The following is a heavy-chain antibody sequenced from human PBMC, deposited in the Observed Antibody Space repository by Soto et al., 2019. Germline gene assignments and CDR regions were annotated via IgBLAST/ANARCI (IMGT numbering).Heavy chain of an antibody. CDR3: ARGYGDYDYYFDY. D-gene: IGHD4-17*01. CDR2: IYYSGST. CDR1: GGSISSSSYY. V-gene: IGHV4-39*01. J-gene: IGHJ4*02. Sequence: SETLSLTCTVSGGSISSSSYYWGWIRQPPGKGLEWIGSIYYSGSTYYNPSLKSRVTISVDTSKNQFSLKLSSVTAADTAVYYCARGYGDYDYYFDYWGQGTLVTVSS.